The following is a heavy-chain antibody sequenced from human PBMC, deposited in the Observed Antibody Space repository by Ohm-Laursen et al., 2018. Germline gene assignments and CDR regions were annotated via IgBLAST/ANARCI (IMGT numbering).Heavy chain of an antibody. V-gene: IGHV3-15*01. CDR1: GFSVSTNY. Sequence: SLRLSCAASGFSVSTNYMNWARQAPGKGLEWVGRIKRKTDGETTDYAAPVKGRFTISRDDSTNTVFLEMNSLITEDTGVYYCTTVASAWYRVHWGQGTLVTVSS. D-gene: IGHD6-13*01. J-gene: IGHJ4*02. CDR2: IKRKTDGETT. CDR3: TTVASAWYRVH.